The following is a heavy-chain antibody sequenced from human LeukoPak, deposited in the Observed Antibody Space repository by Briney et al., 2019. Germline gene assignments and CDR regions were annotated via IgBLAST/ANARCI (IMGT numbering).Heavy chain of an antibody. D-gene: IGHD2-15*01. CDR3: VRDFGGEDDY. CDR1: GFTLSQYW. J-gene: IGHJ4*02. V-gene: IGHV3-74*01. CDR2: VNEDGSRI. Sequence: GGSLRLSCSASGFTLSQYWMHWVRHAPGKGLVWVARVNEDGSRIDHADSVRGRFTISRDITKSTLFLQMNSLRVEDSAIYYCVRDFGGEDDYWGQGILVTVSS.